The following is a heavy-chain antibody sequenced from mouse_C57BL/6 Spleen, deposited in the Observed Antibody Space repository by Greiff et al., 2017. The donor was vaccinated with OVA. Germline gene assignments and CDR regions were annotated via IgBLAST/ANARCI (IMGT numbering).Heavy chain of an antibody. CDR2: ISYSGST. V-gene: IGHV3-1*01. CDR3: ASMVTTGDWYFDV. D-gene: IGHD2-2*01. J-gene: IGHJ1*03. CDR1: GYSITSGYD. Sequence: EVQLQESGPGMVKPSQSLSLTCTVTGYSITSGYDWHWIRHFPGNKLEWMGYISYSGSTNYNPSLKSRISITHDTSKNHFFLKLNSVTTEDTATYYCASMVTTGDWYFDVWGTGTTVTVSS.